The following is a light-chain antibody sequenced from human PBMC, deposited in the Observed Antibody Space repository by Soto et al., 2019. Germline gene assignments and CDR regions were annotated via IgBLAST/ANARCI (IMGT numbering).Light chain of an antibody. V-gene: IGKV1-39*01. Sequence: DVQMTQSPSSLSASVGDSLTLTCRASQTVTSYLNWYQQKPGKAPKLLIYAASTLQSGVPSKVSRSGYGTEFTLTIISLRPEDFATYYCQQSYRFPKTFGRGTKVVVK. J-gene: IGKJ1*01. CDR1: QTVTSY. CDR2: AAS. CDR3: QQSYRFPKT.